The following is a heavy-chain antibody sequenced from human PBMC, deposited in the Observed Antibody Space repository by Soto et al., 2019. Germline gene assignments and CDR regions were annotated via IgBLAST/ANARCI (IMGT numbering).Heavy chain of an antibody. D-gene: IGHD6-19*01. V-gene: IGHV3-33*01. J-gene: IGHJ4*02. CDR1: GFTFSSYV. CDR2: IWYDGSNK. Sequence: QVQLVESGGGVVQPGRSLRLSCAASGFTFSSYVMHWVRQAPGKGLEWVAVIWYDGSNKYYADSVKGRFTISRDNSKNTLYLQMNSLRAEDTAVYYCARGGLGQWLVLYWGQGTLVTVSS. CDR3: ARGGLGQWLVLY.